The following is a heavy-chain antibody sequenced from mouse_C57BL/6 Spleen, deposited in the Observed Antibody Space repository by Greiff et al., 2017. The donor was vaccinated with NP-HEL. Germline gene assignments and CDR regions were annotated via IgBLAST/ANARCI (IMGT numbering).Heavy chain of an antibody. CDR3: TTNYGSSYGYFDV. V-gene: IGHV14-4*01. CDR2: IDPENGDT. Sequence: VQLQQSGAELVRPGASVKLSCTASGFNIKDDYMHWVKQRPEQGLEWIGWIDPENGDTEYASKFQGKANITADTSSNTAYLQLSSLTSEDTAVYYCTTNYGSSYGYFDVWGTGTTVTVSS. J-gene: IGHJ1*03. CDR1: GFNIKDDY. D-gene: IGHD1-1*01.